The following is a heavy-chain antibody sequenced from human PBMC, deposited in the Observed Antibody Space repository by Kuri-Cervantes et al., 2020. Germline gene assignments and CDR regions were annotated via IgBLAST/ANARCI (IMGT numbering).Heavy chain of an antibody. V-gene: IGHV4-34*01. J-gene: IGHJ3*02. D-gene: IGHD3-10*01. CDR2: INHSGST. Sequence: SETLSLTCAVSGYSISSGYYWSWIRQPPGKGLEWIGEINHSGSTNYNPSLKSRVTISVDTSKNQFSLKLSSVTAADTAVYYCARSITMVRGAVDIWGQGTMVTVSS. CDR1: GYSISSGYY. CDR3: ARSITMVRGAVDI.